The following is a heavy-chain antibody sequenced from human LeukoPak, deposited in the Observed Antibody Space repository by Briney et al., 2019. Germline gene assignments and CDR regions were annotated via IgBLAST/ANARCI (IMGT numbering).Heavy chain of an antibody. CDR1: GGSISSSSYY. CDR2: IHTSGST. J-gene: IGHJ4*02. D-gene: IGHD4-23*01. Sequence: SETLSLTCTVSGGSISSSSYYWGWIRQPPGKGLEWIAYIHTSGSTNYNPAFKSRVTLSVDTSKSQFSLRLNSVTASDTAVYYCANSYDGKIVPFDNWGQGTLVTVSS. CDR3: ANSYDGKIVPFDN. V-gene: IGHV4-61*05.